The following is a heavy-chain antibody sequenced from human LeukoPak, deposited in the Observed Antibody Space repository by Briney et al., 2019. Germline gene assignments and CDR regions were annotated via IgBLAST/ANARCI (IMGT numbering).Heavy chain of an antibody. D-gene: IGHD5-18*01. Sequence: TEGSLRLSCAASGFTFDDYAMHWVRQAPGKGLEWVSGISWNSGSIGYADSVKGRFTISRDNAKNSLYLQMNSLRAEDMALYYCAKDSGAGYSYGHIDYWGQGTLVTVSS. CDR2: ISWNSGSI. CDR3: AKDSGAGYSYGHIDY. CDR1: GFTFDDYA. V-gene: IGHV3-9*03. J-gene: IGHJ4*02.